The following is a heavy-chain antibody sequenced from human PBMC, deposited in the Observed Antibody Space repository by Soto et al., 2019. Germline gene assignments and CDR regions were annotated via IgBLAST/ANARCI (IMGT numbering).Heavy chain of an antibody. CDR2: ISNNGINK. CDR1: GFTFSSYT. D-gene: IGHD6-19*01. CDR3: AREWSISVVAPVY. Sequence: QVQLVESGGGVVQPGRSLRLSCAASGFTFSSYTMYWVREGPGKGLEWVAGISNNGINKDYADSVKGRFIVSRDNSKNTQNLQINSLRRDDSAIYYCAREWSISVVAPVYWGQGTLVTVSS. J-gene: IGHJ4*02. V-gene: IGHV3-30*14.